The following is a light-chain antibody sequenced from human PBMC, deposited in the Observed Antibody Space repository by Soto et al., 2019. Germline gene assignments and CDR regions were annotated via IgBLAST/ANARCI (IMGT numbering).Light chain of an antibody. V-gene: IGKV3-15*01. CDR1: QSISDT. CDR2: GAS. CDR3: QQYDNWPPT. J-gene: IGKJ5*01. Sequence: DKVMTQSPATLSVSPGVRAPLSCRASQSISDTLAWYQQKPGQAPRLLIHGASTRATGFPARFSGSGSGTDFTLTISSLQSEDFVVYYCQQYDNWPPTFGQGTRLEIK.